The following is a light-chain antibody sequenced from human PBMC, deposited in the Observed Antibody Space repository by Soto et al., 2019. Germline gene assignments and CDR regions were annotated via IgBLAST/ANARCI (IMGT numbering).Light chain of an antibody. V-gene: IGKV3-15*01. Sequence: EIVMTQSPATLSVSPGESATLSCRASQSVGSTLAWYQQKPGQAPSLLIYGAATRATGIPARFSGSGSGTEFTLTISSRQSEEFAVYYCQQYGSSPRWTFGQGTKVDIK. CDR2: GAA. J-gene: IGKJ1*01. CDR1: QSVGST. CDR3: QQYGSSPRWT.